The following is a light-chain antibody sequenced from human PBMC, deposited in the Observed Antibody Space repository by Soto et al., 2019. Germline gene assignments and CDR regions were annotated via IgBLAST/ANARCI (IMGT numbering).Light chain of an antibody. CDR3: QHEGTSPPMST. Sequence: EIVLTQSPGTLSLSPGESATLPCRASQSVSSSYLAWYQQRPGQAPRLLIYGASIRATGIPDRFSGSGSGTDFPLTISGLEPEDFAVYYCQHEGTSPPMSTFGQGTKLEIK. V-gene: IGKV3-20*01. J-gene: IGKJ2*01. CDR1: QSVSSSY. CDR2: GAS.